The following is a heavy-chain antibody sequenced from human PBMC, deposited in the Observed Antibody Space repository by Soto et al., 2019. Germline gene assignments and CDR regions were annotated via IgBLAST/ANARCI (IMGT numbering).Heavy chain of an antibody. CDR2: ISGSGGST. CDR3: ANCIAAAGTLDY. D-gene: IGHD6-13*01. Sequence: EVQLLESGGGLVQPGGSLRLSCAASGFTFSSYAMSWVRQAPGKGLEWVSAISGSGGSTYYADSVKGRFTISRDNSKNTLYLQMNSLRAEDTAVYYCANCIAAAGTLDYWGQGTLVTVSS. CDR1: GFTFSSYA. V-gene: IGHV3-23*01. J-gene: IGHJ4*02.